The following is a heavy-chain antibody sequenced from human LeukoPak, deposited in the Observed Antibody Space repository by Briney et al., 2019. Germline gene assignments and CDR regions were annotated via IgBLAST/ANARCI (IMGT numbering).Heavy chain of an antibody. CDR3: TTNLPISLPLYS. V-gene: IGHV3-15*01. CDR2: IRSNNDGCTT. CDR1: GLTFNKAW. Sequence: GGSLRLSCAASGLTFNKAWMTWVRQGPGKGLEWVGRIRSNNDGCTTDYAAPVKGRFTISRDDSKNTVYLQMDSLKAEDTAVYYCTTNLPISLPLYSWGQGTLVSVSS. D-gene: IGHD3-22*01. J-gene: IGHJ4*02.